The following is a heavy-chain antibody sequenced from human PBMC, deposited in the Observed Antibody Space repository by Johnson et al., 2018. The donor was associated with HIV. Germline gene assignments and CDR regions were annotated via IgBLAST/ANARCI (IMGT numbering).Heavy chain of an antibody. V-gene: IGHV3-30*14. CDR1: GFTFRSYA. J-gene: IGHJ3*02. CDR3: AREGLDSARDSVSTRHAFDI. D-gene: IGHD1-26*01. Sequence: QVQLVESGGGLVQPGRSLRLSCAASGFTFRSYAMHWVRQTPGKGLEWVSVVSYHGSNKYYADSVKGRFTISRDNSKTTLYLQMNSLRAEDTAVYYCAREGLDSARDSVSTRHAFDIWGQGTMVTVSS. CDR2: VSYHGSNK.